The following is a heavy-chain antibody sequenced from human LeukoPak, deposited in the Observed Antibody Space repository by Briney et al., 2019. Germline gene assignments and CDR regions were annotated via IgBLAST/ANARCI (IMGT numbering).Heavy chain of an antibody. Sequence: ASVKVSCKASGYTCPGHYMHWVRQAPRQGLDWMGWIKPNSGGTNYAQKFQGRVTMTRDTSISTAYMELSRLRSDDTAVYYCALSDDAFDIWGQGTMVTVSS. CDR3: ALSDDAFDI. J-gene: IGHJ3*02. CDR2: IKPNSGGT. V-gene: IGHV1-2*02. CDR1: GYTCPGHY.